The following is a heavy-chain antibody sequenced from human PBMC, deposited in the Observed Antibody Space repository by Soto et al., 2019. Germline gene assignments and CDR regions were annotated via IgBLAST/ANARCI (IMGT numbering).Heavy chain of an antibody. CDR3: AKVSSSWYAGFFDL. CDR2: LSGSGDSK. J-gene: IGHJ4*02. D-gene: IGHD6-13*01. V-gene: IGHV3-23*01. CDR1: GFPFSSHA. Sequence: GGSLRLSCTASGFPFSSHAMTWVRQAPGKGLEWVSGLSGSGDSKYYADSVKGRFTISRDNSMNTLYLQMKTLRAEGTAVYYCAKVSSSWYAGFFDLWGQGTPVTVSS.